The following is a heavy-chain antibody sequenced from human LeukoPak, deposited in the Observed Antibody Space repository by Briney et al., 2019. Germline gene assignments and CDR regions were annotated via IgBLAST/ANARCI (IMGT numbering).Heavy chain of an antibody. Sequence: SETLSLTCTVSGGSISSYYWSWIRQPPGKGLEWIGYIYYSGSTNYNPSLKSRVTISVDTSKNQFSLKLSSVTAADTAVYYCARGSYDILTSYYYYFDYWGQGTLVTVSS. CDR2: IYYSGST. D-gene: IGHD3-9*01. J-gene: IGHJ4*02. CDR3: ARGSYDILTSYYYYFDY. V-gene: IGHV4-59*01. CDR1: GGSISSYY.